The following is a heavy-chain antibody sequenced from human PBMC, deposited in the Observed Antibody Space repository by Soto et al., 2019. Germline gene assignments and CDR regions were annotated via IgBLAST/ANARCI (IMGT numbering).Heavy chain of an antibody. CDR1: GDSVSSYSAA. D-gene: IGHD2-21*01. J-gene: IGHJ5*02. CDR3: ARDRYSSSGWFDP. Sequence: LPLSLPCAISGDSVSSYSAAWNWIRQSPSGGLEWLGRTYYRSRFFSDYAESVKSRIIIDPDTSKNQFSLHLKSVTPEDTPVYYCARDRYSSSGWFDPWGQGTPVTVSS. CDR2: TYYRSRFFS. V-gene: IGHV6-1*01.